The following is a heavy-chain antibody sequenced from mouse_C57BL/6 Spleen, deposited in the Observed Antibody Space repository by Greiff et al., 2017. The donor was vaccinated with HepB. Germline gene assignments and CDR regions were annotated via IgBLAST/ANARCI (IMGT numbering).Heavy chain of an antibody. CDR1: GYTFTSYG. J-gene: IGHJ4*01. V-gene: IGHV1-61*01. D-gene: IGHD2-1*01. CDR2: IYPSASET. Sequence: VQLQQPGAELVRPGSSVKLSCKASGYTFTSYGMDWVKQRPGQGLEWIGNIYPSASETHYNHKFKDKATLTVDKSSSTAYMQLSSLTSEGSAVYYCARVGDGNSAPRAMEDWGQGTSVTVSS. CDR3: ARVGDGNSAPRAMED.